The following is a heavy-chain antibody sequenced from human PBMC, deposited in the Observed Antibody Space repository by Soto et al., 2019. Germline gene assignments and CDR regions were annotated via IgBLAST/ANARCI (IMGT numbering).Heavy chain of an antibody. V-gene: IGHV4-38-2*01. CDR3: ARTDNVGYYQH. Sequence: SEPLSLTCAVSGYSIISIYLCAWLRQSPGRVLEWTASICHTGTTYYTPSLESRVTISVDTSKNQFSLRLNTLTAADTAVYFCARTDNVGYYQHFGQGNLVTVSS. CDR2: ICHTGTT. J-gene: IGHJ1*01. CDR1: GYSIISIYL. D-gene: IGHD3-3*01.